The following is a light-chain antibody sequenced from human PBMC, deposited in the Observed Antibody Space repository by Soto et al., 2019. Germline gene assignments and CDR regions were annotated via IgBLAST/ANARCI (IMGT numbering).Light chain of an antibody. CDR2: DAS. CDR1: QSVGNNF. V-gene: IGKV3-20*01. CDR3: HHYGTSPQT. J-gene: IGKJ1*01. Sequence: EIVLTQSPDTLSLSPGERATLSCRASQSVGNNFLAWYQQKPGQAPTLLIYDASSRAAGLPDRFSGSGSENYFTITVSRVELEDFALYFCHHYGTSPQTFGQGTKVEI.